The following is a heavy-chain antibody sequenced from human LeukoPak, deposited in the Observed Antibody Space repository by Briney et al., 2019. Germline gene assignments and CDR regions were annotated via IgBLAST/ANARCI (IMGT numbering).Heavy chain of an antibody. D-gene: IGHD3-22*01. V-gene: IGHV3-9*01. CDR2: IYWNSGTI. CDR1: GFTFDDYA. Sequence: GGSPRLSCAASGFTFDDYAMHWVRQAPGKGLEWVSGIYWNSGTIVYADSVKGRFSMSRDNVKNSLYLQMNSLRVEDTAMYYCAKGGSYDSSGYYSNPLYYFDSWGQGTLVTVSS. J-gene: IGHJ4*02. CDR3: AKGGSYDSSGYYSNPLYYFDS.